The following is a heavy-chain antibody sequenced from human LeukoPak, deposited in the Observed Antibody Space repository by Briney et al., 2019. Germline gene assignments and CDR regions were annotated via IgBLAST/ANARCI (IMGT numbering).Heavy chain of an antibody. CDR3: ARSRGYSSGYVDY. Sequence: ASVKVSCKASGYTFIGYYMHWVRQAPGQGLEWMGWINPNSGGTNYAQKFQGRVTMTRDTSISTAYMELSRLRSDDTAVYYCARSRGYSSGYVDYWGQGTLVTVSS. V-gene: IGHV1-2*02. J-gene: IGHJ4*02. CDR1: GYTFIGYY. D-gene: IGHD5-18*01. CDR2: INPNSGGT.